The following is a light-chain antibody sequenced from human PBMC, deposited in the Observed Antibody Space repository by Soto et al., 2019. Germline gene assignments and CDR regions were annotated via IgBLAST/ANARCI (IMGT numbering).Light chain of an antibody. V-gene: IGLV2-14*01. Sequence: QSALTQPASVSGSLGQSITISCTGTSSDVGGYNYVSWYQQHPGKVPKLMIYHVSNRPSGVSHRFSGSKSGNTASLTISGLQAEDEADYYCTSYTTSSTAVFGGGTQLTVL. CDR3: TSYTTSSTAV. CDR2: HVS. J-gene: IGLJ2*01. CDR1: SSDVGGYNY.